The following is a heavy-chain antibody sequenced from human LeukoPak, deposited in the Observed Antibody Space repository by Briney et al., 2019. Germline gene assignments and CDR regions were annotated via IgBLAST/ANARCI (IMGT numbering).Heavy chain of an antibody. J-gene: IGHJ4*02. V-gene: IGHV3-30-3*01. CDR3: ARSLDY. CDR1: GFTFSSYA. Sequence: WRSLRLSCAASGFTFSSYAMDWIRQAPGKGLEWVAVISYDGSKKYYADSVRGRFTISRDNSKNTVFMQMTSLAGDDTAVYYSARSLDYWGQGTLVTVSS. CDR2: ISYDGSKK.